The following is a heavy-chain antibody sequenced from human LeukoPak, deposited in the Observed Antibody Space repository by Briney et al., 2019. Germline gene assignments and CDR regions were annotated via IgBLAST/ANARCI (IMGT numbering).Heavy chain of an antibody. CDR1: GFTFSSYE. CDR2: ISSSGSTI. D-gene: IGHD3-10*01. CDR3: ARGGVRGVIITNPFDY. V-gene: IGHV3-48*03. J-gene: IGHJ4*02. Sequence: GGSLRLSCAASGFTFSSYEMNWVRQAPGKGLWWGLYISSSGSTIYYADSVKGRFTISRDNAKNSLSLQMNSLRAEDTAVYYCARGGVRGVIITNPFDYWGQGTLVTVSS.